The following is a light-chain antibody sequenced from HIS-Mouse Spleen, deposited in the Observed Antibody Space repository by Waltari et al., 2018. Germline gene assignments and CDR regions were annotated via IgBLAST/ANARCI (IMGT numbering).Light chain of an antibody. V-gene: IGKV1-9*01. Sequence: DIQLTQSPSFLSASAADRVTITCRASQGISSYFAWYQQKPGKAPKLLIYAASTLQSWGPSRFSGSGSATEFALTISSLQPEDFATYCCQQLNRYPPTFGQGTKGEIK. CDR1: QGISSY. J-gene: IGKJ1*01. CDR3: QQLNRYPPT. CDR2: AAS.